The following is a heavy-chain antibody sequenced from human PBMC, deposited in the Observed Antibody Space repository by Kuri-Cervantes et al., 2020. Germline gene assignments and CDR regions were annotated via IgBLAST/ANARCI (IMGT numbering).Heavy chain of an antibody. CDR2: IIPIFGAA. V-gene: IGHV1-69*05. D-gene: IGHD3-16*01. CDR3: ARDSRNSRLDCFDY. J-gene: IGHJ4*02. Sequence: KISCAASGFAFGSYMMTWVRQAPGQGLEWMGGIIPIFGAANYAQKFQGRVTITTDESTSTAYMELRSLRSDDTAVYYCARDSRNSRLDCFDYWGQGTLVTVSS. CDR1: GFAFGSYM.